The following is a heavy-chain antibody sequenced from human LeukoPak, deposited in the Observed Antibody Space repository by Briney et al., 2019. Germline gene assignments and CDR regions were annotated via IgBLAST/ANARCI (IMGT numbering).Heavy chain of an antibody. Sequence: GGSLRLSCAASGFTFRNYDMFWVRQAPEKGLEWVSDISGGGSNTYYADSVKGHFTISRDNSKNTLYLQMNSLRAEDTAVYYCAKRADSGGYPLDYWGQGTLVTVSS. V-gene: IGHV3-23*01. CDR1: GFTFRNYD. J-gene: IGHJ4*02. D-gene: IGHD3-22*01. CDR2: ISGGGSNT. CDR3: AKRADSGGYPLDY.